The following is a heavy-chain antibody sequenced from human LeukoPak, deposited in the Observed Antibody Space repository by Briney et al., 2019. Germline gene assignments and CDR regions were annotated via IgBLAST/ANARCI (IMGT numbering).Heavy chain of an antibody. Sequence: GGSLRLSCAASGFTFDDYAMHWVRQGLGKGLEWVSLISGDGASTFSAASVKGRFTISRDNSKNSLYLQINSLRTEDTALFYCAKGSRSSSWYAPGDVWGQGTTVTVSS. CDR1: GFTFDDYA. D-gene: IGHD6-13*01. J-gene: IGHJ6*02. CDR3: AKGSRSSSWYAPGDV. CDR2: ISGDGAST. V-gene: IGHV3-43*02.